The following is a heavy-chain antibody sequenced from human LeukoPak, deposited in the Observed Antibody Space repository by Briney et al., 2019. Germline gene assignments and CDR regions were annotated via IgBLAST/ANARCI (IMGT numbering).Heavy chain of an antibody. CDR3: ATVAIGYCSGGSCYSPRNWFDP. CDR1: GYTFTSYD. J-gene: IGHJ5*02. V-gene: IGHV1-8*02. Sequence: ASVKVSCKASGYTFTSYDINWVRQATGQGLEWMGWMNPNSGNTGYAQKFQGRVTMTEDTSTDTAYMELSSLRSEDTAVYYCATVAIGYCSGGSCYSPRNWFDPWGQGTLVTVSS. D-gene: IGHD2-15*01. CDR2: MNPNSGNT.